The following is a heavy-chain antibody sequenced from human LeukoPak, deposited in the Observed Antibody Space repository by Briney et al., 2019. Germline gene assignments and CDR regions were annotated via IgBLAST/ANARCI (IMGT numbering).Heavy chain of an antibody. CDR1: GFTFSSYG. J-gene: IGHJ3*02. CDR2: ISYDGSNK. Sequence: PGGSLRLSCAASGFTFSSYGMHWVRQAPGKGLEWVAVISYDGSNKYYADSVKGRFTISRDNSKSTLYLQMNSLRAEDTAVYYCAKGISDIVVVPAASLDAFDIWGQGTMVTVSS. V-gene: IGHV3-30*18. D-gene: IGHD2-2*01. CDR3: AKGISDIVVVPAASLDAFDI.